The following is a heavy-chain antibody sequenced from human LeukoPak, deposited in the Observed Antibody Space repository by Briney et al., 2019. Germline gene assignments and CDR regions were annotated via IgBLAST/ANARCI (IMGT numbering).Heavy chain of an antibody. V-gene: IGHV4-39*01. J-gene: IGHJ5*02. CDR3: ARRDSSGPNWFDP. D-gene: IGHD3-22*01. CDR1: GGSISSTGYY. Sequence: SETLSLTCTVSGGSISSTGYYWGWIRQPPEKGLEWIGDIYYSGSTYYNPSLKSRVTISVDTSKNRFSLKLSSVAAADTAVYYCARRDSSGPNWFDPWGQGTLVTVSS. CDR2: IYYSGST.